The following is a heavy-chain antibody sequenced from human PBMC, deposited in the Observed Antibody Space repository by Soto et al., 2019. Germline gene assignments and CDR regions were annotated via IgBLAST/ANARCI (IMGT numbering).Heavy chain of an antibody. J-gene: IGHJ2*01. CDR2: IYSSGST. V-gene: IGHV4-4*07. Sequence: QVQLQESGPGLVKPSETLSLTCTVSGGSISGYYWNWIRQPAEKGLECIGRIYSSGSTNYNPSLKSRVTMSVDTSKNQFSLKLSSVTAADTAVYYCARTSYDSSGYWYFDLWGRGTLVTVSS. CDR1: GGSISGYY. D-gene: IGHD3-22*01. CDR3: ARTSYDSSGYWYFDL.